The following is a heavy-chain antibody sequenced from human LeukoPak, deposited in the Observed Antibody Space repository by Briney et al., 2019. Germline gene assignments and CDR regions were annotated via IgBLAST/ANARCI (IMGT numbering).Heavy chain of an antibody. D-gene: IGHD3-9*01. CDR1: GFTVTINY. CDR3: PIDSLYGMDV. J-gene: IGHJ6*02. Sequence: GGSLRLSCAASGFTVTINYMSWVRQAPGKRLEWVSVIYNSGGTYYADSVKGRFTIARHKSKNMLYLQMNSLRAEDTAVYYCPIDSLYGMDVWGQGTTVTVSS. V-gene: IGHV3-53*04. CDR2: IYNSGGT.